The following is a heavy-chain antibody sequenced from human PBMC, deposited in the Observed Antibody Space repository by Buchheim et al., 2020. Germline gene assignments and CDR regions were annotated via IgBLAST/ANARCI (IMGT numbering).Heavy chain of an antibody. Sequence: EVQLLESGGGLIQPGGSLRLSCAASGFTFRNYGMTWVRQAPGKGLEWVSSINDSGGTTFYADSVKGRFPISRDNSKNTLYLQMNSLRAEDTAVYYCAAGWDYFDYWGQETL. D-gene: IGHD6-19*01. CDR2: INDSGGTT. V-gene: IGHV3-23*01. J-gene: IGHJ4*02. CDR3: AAGWDYFDY. CDR1: GFTFRNYG.